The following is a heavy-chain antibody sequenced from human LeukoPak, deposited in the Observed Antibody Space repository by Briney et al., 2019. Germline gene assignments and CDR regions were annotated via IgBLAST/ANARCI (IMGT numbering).Heavy chain of an antibody. V-gene: IGHV3-21*01. CDR3: ARDGSLRGYSGYVDAFDI. D-gene: IGHD5-12*01. CDR1: GCTFSSSS. Sequence: GGSLRLSCAASGCTFSSSSMNWVRQAPGKGLEWVSSISSSSSYMYYADSVKGRFTISRDNAKNSLYLQMNSLRAEDTAVYYCARDGSLRGYSGYVDAFDIWGQGTMVTVSS. J-gene: IGHJ3*02. CDR2: ISSSSSYM.